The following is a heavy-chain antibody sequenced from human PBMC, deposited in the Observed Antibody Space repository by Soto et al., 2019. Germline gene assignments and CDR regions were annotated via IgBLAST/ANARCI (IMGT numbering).Heavy chain of an antibody. CDR3: ARVDLYSYGFGGFDY. V-gene: IGHV3-33*01. J-gene: IGHJ4*02. D-gene: IGHD5-18*01. CDR2: IWYDGSNK. Sequence: QVQLVESGGGVVQPGRSLRLSCAASGFTFSSYGMHWVRQAPGKGLEWVAVIWYDGSNKYYADSVKGRFTISRDNSKNTLHLQMNSLRAEDTAVYYCARVDLYSYGFGGFDYWGQGTLVTVSS. CDR1: GFTFSSYG.